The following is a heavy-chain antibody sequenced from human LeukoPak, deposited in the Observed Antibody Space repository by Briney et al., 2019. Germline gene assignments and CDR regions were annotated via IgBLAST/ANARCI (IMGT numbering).Heavy chain of an antibody. CDR2: ISYDGSNK. V-gene: IGHV3-30*04. J-gene: IGHJ4*02. D-gene: IGHD5-12*01. CDR3: AINGGGDSGYGNFDY. CDR1: GFTFSSYA. Sequence: GGSLRLSCAASGFTFSSYAMHWVRQAPGKGLEWVAVISYDGSNKYYADSVKGRFTISRDNSKNSLYLQMNSLRAEDTAFYYCAINGGGDSGYGNFDYWGQGTVVTVSS.